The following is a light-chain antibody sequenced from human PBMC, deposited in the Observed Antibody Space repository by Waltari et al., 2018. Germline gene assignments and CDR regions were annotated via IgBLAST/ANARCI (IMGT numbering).Light chain of an antibody. CDR2: NGD. CDR1: SGAVGVRVF. Sequence: QSALTQPASVSGSPGQSITISCPGTSGAVGVRVFVSWYQHHPGKAPKLIIYNGDYRPSGVSSRFSGFKSGNTASLTISGLQAEDEADYYCSSYSDSRTLFGGGTKVTVL. CDR3: SSYSDSRTL. V-gene: IGLV2-14*03. J-gene: IGLJ2*01.